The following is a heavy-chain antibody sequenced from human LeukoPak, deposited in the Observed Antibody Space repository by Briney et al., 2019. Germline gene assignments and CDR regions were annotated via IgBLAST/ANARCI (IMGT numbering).Heavy chain of an antibody. V-gene: IGHV3-30*03. Sequence: GRSLRLSCAASGFTFSSYGMHWVRQAPGKGLEWVAVLSYDGSNKYYADSVKGRFTISRDISKNTLYLQTNSLRAEDTAVYYCARGTYYNSGSYYNRRDYFDYWGQGTLVTVSS. CDR1: GFTFSSYG. D-gene: IGHD3-10*01. CDR3: ARGTYYNSGSYYNRRDYFDY. CDR2: LSYDGSNK. J-gene: IGHJ4*02.